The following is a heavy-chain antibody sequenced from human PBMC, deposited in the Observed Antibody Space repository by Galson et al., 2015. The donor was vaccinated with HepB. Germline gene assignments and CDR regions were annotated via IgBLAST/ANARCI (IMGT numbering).Heavy chain of an antibody. J-gene: IGHJ4*02. D-gene: IGHD2-2*01. Sequence: SLRLSCAASGFTFSSYAMTWVRQAPGKGLEWVSTLTAGDGKTLYADSVKGRFTISRDNSKNTLYLQMNTLRAEDTAVYYCASRDCSSPSCYRGYCDFWGQGTLVTVSS. CDR2: LTAGDGKT. CDR3: ASRDCSSPSCYRGYCDF. CDR1: GFTFSSYA. V-gene: IGHV3-23*01.